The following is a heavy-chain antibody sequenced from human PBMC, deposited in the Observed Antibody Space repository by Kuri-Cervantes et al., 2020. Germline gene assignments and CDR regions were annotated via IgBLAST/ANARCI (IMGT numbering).Heavy chain of an antibody. CDR2: IIPIFGTA. CDR3: ARDAPGYSSSWYIPNFDY. D-gene: IGHD6-13*01. Sequence: SVKVSCKASGGTFSSYAISWVRQAPGQGLEWMGGIIPIFGTANYAQKLQGRVTTTTDASTSTAYMELRSLRSDDTAVYYCARDAPGYSSSWYIPNFDYWGQGTLVTVSS. CDR1: GGTFSSYA. V-gene: IGHV1-69*05. J-gene: IGHJ4*02.